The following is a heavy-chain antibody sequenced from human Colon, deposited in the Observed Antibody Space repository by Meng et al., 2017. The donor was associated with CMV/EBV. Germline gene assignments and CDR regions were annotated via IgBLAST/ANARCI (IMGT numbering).Heavy chain of an antibody. D-gene: IGHD3-10*01. CDR1: GFTVSNNY. Sequence: GESLKISCAASGFTVSNNYMSWVRQAPGKGLEWVSAISGSGGSTYYADSVKGRFTISRDNSKNTLYLQMNSLRAEDTAVYYCAKDRYYGSGKDYGMDVWGQGTTVTVSS. CDR2: ISGSGGST. CDR3: AKDRYYGSGKDYGMDV. V-gene: IGHV3-23*01. J-gene: IGHJ6*02.